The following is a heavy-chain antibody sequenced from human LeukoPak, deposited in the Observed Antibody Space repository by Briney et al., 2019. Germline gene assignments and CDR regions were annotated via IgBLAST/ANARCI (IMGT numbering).Heavy chain of an antibody. D-gene: IGHD4-23*01. Sequence: SETLSLTCTVSGGSISSYYWSWIRQPPGKGLEWIGYIYYSGSTNYNPSLKSRVTMSVDTSKNQFSLKLSSVTAADTAMYYCAREVADYGGYYYYHYMDVWGKGTTVTISS. V-gene: IGHV4-59*12. CDR1: GGSISSYY. J-gene: IGHJ6*03. CDR3: AREVADYGGYYYYHYMDV. CDR2: IYYSGST.